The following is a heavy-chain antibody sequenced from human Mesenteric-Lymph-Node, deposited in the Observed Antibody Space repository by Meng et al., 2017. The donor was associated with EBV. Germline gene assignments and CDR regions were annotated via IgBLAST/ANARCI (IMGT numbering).Heavy chain of an antibody. V-gene: IGHV4-31*03. CDR2: IYYSGST. J-gene: IGHJ4*02. CDR1: GGSISSGGFY. D-gene: IGHD1-1*01. Sequence: QVQRQESGPGLVKPSQTLSLTCTVSGGSISSGGFYWSWIRQHPGKGLEWIGYIYYSGSTYYNPSLRSRVAISIDTSKNQFSLKLSSVTAADTAVYYCARLKAGKLDYWGQGTLVTVSS. CDR3: ARLKAGKLDY.